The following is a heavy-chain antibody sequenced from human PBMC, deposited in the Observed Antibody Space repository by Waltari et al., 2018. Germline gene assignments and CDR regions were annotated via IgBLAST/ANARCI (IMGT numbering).Heavy chain of an antibody. CDR3: ARGRGTSIAARLNWFDP. CDR2: MNPNSGNT. CDR1: GYTFPSYD. J-gene: IGHJ5*02. D-gene: IGHD6-6*01. Sequence: QVQLVQSGAEVKKPGASVKVSCKASGYTFPSYDINWVLQATGQGLEWMGWMNPNSGNTGYAQKFQGRVTMTRNTSISTAYMELSSLRSEDTAVYYCARGRGTSIAARLNWFDPWGQGTLVTVSS. V-gene: IGHV1-8*02.